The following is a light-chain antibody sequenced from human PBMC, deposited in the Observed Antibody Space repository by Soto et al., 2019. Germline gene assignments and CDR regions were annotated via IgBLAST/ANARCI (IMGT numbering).Light chain of an antibody. CDR2: GAS. J-gene: IGKJ1*01. CDR3: QLEA. CDR1: QTVSSSY. Sequence: PGERVTLSCRASQTVSSSYLTCYQRKPGEAPRHLIYGASTRATTIPARFSGSGSGTDFTLTISSLQPEDFAVSYCQLEAFGQGTKVEIK. V-gene: IGKV3D-7*01.